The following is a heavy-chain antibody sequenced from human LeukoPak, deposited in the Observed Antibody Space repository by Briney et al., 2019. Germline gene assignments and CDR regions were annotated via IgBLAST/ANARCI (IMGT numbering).Heavy chain of an antibody. CDR1: GGSISSYY. J-gene: IGHJ3*02. CDR2: IYYSGST. Sequence: SETLSLTCTVSGGSISSYYWSWIRQSPGKGLEWIGYIYYSGSTNYNPSLKSRVTISVDTSKNQFSLKLSSVTAADTAVYYCARSDYGDAFDIWGQGTMVTVSS. CDR3: ARSDYGDAFDI. D-gene: IGHD4-17*01. V-gene: IGHV4-59*08.